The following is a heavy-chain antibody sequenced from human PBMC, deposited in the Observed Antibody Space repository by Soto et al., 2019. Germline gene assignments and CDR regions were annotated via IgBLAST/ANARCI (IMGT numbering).Heavy chain of an antibody. V-gene: IGHV3-21*01. D-gene: IGHD4-17*01. CDR1: GFTFRSYS. CDR2: ISSSSSYI. Sequence: EVQLVESGGGLVKPGGSLRLSCAASGFTFRSYSMNWVRQAPGKGLEWVSSISSSSSYIYYADSVKGRFTISRDNAKNSLYLQMNSLRAEDTAVYYCARDGHDYGDYGVNYFDYWGQGTLVTVSS. CDR3: ARDGHDYGDYGVNYFDY. J-gene: IGHJ4*02.